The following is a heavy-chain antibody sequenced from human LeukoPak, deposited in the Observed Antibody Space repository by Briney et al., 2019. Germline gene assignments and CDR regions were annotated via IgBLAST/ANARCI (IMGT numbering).Heavy chain of an antibody. J-gene: IGHJ6*03. CDR2: IKQDGSEK. V-gene: IGHV3-7*01. D-gene: IGHD3-3*01. CDR1: GFTFSSYA. Sequence: GGSLRLSCAASGFTFSSYAMSWVRQAPGKGLEWVANIKQDGSEKHYVDSVKGRFSISRDNTKNSLYLQMNSLRAEDTAVYYCARAMGTSYGFWSGSYTVSYYYYMDVWGKGTTVAVS. CDR3: ARAMGTSYGFWSGSYTVSYYYYMDV.